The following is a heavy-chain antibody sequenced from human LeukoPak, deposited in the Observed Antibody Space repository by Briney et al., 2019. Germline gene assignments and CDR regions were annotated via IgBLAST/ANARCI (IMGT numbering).Heavy chain of an antibody. CDR2: ISLSGLT. D-gene: IGHD1-26*01. Sequence: SETLSLTCGVSGGSICSTNWWSWVRQPPGQGLEWIGEISLSGLTNYNPSLKSRVTMSLDKSKNHLSLNLTSVTAADTAVYYCSRESGAFSPFGYWGQGTLVTVSS. V-gene: IGHV4-4*02. CDR3: SRESGAFSPFGY. J-gene: IGHJ4*02. CDR1: GGSICSTNW.